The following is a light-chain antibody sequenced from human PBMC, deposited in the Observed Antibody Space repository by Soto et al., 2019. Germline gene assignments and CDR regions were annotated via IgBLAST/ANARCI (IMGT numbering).Light chain of an antibody. J-gene: IGLJ2*01. CDR2: GNS. V-gene: IGLV1-40*01. CDR3: QSYDSSLSGPYVV. Sequence: QLVLTQPPSVSGAPGQRVTISCTGSSSNIGAGYDVHWYQQLPGTAPKLLIYGNSNRPSGVPDRFSGSKSGTSASLAITGLQAEDEADHYCQSYDSSLSGPYVVFGGGTKLTVL. CDR1: SSNIGAGYD.